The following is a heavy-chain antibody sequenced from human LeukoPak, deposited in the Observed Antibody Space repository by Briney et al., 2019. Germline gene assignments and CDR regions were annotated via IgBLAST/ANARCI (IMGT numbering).Heavy chain of an antibody. D-gene: IGHD1-26*01. V-gene: IGHV3-23*01. J-gene: IGHJ4*02. CDR2: ITTSGGST. CDR1: GFTFRSYA. Sequence: PGGSLRLSCAASGFTFRSYAMSWVRRAPGKGLEWVSAITTSGGSTYYADSVKGRFTISRDNAKNTLHLQINSPRDEDTAIYYCAQQWELGFYFDYWGQGTLVTVSS. CDR3: AQQWELGFYFDY.